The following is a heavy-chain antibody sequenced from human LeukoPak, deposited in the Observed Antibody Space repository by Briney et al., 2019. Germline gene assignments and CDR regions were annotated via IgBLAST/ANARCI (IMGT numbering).Heavy chain of an antibody. CDR2: ISKDGSTS. J-gene: IGHJ6*03. V-gene: IGHV3-74*01. Sequence: GGSLRLSCEASGFTFSNHWMHWVRQAPGKGLVWVSVISKDGSTSIYADSVRGRLTISRDNAKNTLYLQMNSLRAEDTAVYYCARAGGSGWLRERVYWDYYMDVWGKGTTVTVSS. CDR1: GFTFSNHW. CDR3: ARAGGSGWLRERVYWDYYMDV. D-gene: IGHD6-19*01.